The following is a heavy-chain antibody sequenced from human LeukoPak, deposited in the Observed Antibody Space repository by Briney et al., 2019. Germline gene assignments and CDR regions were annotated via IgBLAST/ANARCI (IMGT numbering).Heavy chain of an antibody. CDR2: IYSVGTT. J-gene: IGHJ6*03. Sequence: GGSLRLSCAASDFSVGSNYMTWVRQAPGKGLEWVSLIYSVGTTFYADSVKGRFTISRDTSKNTLYLQMNSLRAEDTAVYYCARVGESYYYYYMDVWGKGTTVTVSS. CDR3: ARVGESYYYYYMDV. CDR1: DFSVGSNY. D-gene: IGHD3-16*01. V-gene: IGHV3-66*01.